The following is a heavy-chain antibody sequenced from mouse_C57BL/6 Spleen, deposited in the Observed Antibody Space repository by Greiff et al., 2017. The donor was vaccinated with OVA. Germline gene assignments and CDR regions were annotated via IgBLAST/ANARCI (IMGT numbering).Heavy chain of an antibody. D-gene: IGHD1-1*01. J-gene: IGHJ1*03. CDR2: ISYSGST. V-gene: IGHV3-8*01. CDR3: ARSRGSNYWYFDV. CDR1: GYSITSDY. Sequence: EVHLVESGPGLAKPSQTLSLTCSVTGYSITSDYWNWIRKFPGNKLEYMGYISYSGSTYYNPSLKSRISITRDTSKNQYYLQLNSVTTEDTATYYCARSRGSNYWYFDVWGTGTTVTVSS.